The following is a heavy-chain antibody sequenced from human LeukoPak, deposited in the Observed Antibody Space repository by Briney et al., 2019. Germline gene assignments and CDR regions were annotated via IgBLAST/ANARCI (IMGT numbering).Heavy chain of an antibody. CDR1: GFTFSSFG. D-gene: IGHD1-26*01. CDR2: IWYDGANK. Sequence: GGSLRLSCATSGFTFSSFGMHWVRQAPGKGLEWVAAIWYDGANKYYADSVKGRFTISRDNSKNTLYLQMNSLRAEDTAVYYCAKARGGTYRTYYFDYWGQGTLVTVSS. V-gene: IGHV3-33*06. J-gene: IGHJ4*02. CDR3: AKARGGTYRTYYFDY.